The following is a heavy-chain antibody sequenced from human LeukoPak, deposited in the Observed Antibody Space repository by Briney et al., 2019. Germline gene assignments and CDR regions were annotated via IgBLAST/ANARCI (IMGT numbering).Heavy chain of an antibody. Sequence: PGGSLRLSCSASGFTFTSYAMHWVRQAPGKGLEFVAGINTNGATTYYGDSLKARFTISRDNSKRTVFLQLTSVRAEDTAVYYCATLIAVIGSFDFWGRGTLVAVSS. J-gene: IGHJ4*02. CDR2: INTNGATT. D-gene: IGHD6-19*01. CDR1: GFTFTSYA. CDR3: ATLIAVIGSFDF. V-gene: IGHV3-64D*09.